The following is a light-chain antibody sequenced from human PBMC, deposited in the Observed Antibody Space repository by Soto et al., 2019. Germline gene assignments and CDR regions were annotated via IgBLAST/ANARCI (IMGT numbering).Light chain of an antibody. CDR3: SSSSTSGTLVV. Sequence: QSVLTQPASVSGSPGQTIIISCTGTSSDIGGSNSVSWYQQHPDRAPKLILFDVSHRPSKIPDRFSGSQSGTTAFLTIPGLQAVDEADYYCSSSSTSGTLVVFGGGTKLTVL. V-gene: IGLV2-14*01. CDR2: DVS. CDR1: SSDIGGSNS. J-gene: IGLJ3*02.